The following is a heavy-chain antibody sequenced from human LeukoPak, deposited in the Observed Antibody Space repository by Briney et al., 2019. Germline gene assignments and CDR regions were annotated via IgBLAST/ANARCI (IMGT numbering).Heavy chain of an antibody. CDR3: ASSLNTVIISPYYFDY. Sequence: GGSLRLSCAASAFTFSDYYMGWIRQAPGQGLEWISYISANGITTYYADSVKGRFTISRDNARNSLSLYMNFLRAEDTAVYYCASSLNTVIISPYYFDYWGQGTPVTVSS. CDR2: ISANGITT. J-gene: IGHJ4*02. D-gene: IGHD4-11*01. CDR1: AFTFSDYY. V-gene: IGHV3-11*04.